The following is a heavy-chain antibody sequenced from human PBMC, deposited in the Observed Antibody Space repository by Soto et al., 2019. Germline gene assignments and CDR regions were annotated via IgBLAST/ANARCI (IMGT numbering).Heavy chain of an antibody. CDR1: GYRFTSYG. CDR2: IYPGDSDT. CDR3: ARGTSDFWGGLNSGMDV. Sequence: PXGSLKLTWNCSGYRFTSYGSGLVRQVPGKGLEWMGIIYPGDSDTRYSPSFQGQVTISADKSISTAYLQWSSLKASDTAMYYCARGTSDFWGGLNSGMDVWGQGTTVTVSS. V-gene: IGHV5-51*01. J-gene: IGHJ6*02. D-gene: IGHD3-3*01.